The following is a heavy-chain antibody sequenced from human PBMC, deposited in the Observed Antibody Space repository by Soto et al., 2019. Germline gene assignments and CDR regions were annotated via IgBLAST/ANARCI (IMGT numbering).Heavy chain of an antibody. D-gene: IGHD2-2*01. Sequence: QSGGSLRLSCAASGFTFSGSAMHWVRQASGKGLEWIGRIRSKANTYATAYAASVKGRFTISRDDSKNTAYLQMNSLKTEDTAVYYCTRDLPDIVVLPATFDPWGQGTLVTVSS. V-gene: IGHV3-73*01. CDR1: GFTFSGSA. CDR2: IRSKANTYAT. CDR3: TRDLPDIVVLPATFDP. J-gene: IGHJ5*02.